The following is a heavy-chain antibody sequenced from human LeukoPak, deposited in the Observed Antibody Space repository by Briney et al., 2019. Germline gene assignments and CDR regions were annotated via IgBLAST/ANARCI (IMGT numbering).Heavy chain of an antibody. CDR1: GFNLSSYA. Sequence: GGSLRLSCAASGFNLSSYAMHWVRQAPGKGLDWVAVISDGGDDKFYTDSVKGRFSISRDNSKNTLYLQMNSLRAEDTAAYHCASDLDYGDIDDSFDVWGQGTMVTVSS. CDR3: ASDLDYGDIDDSFDV. V-gene: IGHV3-30*10. CDR2: ISDGGDDK. D-gene: IGHD4-17*01. J-gene: IGHJ3*01.